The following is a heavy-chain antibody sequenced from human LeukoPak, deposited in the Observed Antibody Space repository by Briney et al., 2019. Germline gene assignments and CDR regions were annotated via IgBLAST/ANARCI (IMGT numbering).Heavy chain of an antibody. Sequence: GGSLRLSCAASGFTFSSYGMHWVRQAPGKGLEWVAVISYDGSNKYYADSVKGRFTISRDNSKNTLYLQMNSLRAEDTAVYYCAKDHRKTYPITVFGVASYYFDYWGQGTLVTVSS. CDR1: GFTFSSYG. D-gene: IGHD3-3*01. CDR3: AKDHRKTYPITVFGVASYYFDY. CDR2: ISYDGSNK. V-gene: IGHV3-30*18. J-gene: IGHJ4*02.